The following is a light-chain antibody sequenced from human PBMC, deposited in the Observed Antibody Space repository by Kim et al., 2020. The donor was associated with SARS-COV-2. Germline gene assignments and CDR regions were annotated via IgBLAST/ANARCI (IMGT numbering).Light chain of an antibody. J-gene: IGLJ2*01. CDR3: QVWDRSSVV. V-gene: IGLV3-9*01. CDR1: NIGSKN. CDR2: RDS. Sequence: SYELTQPLSVSVALGQTARITCGGNNIGSKNVHWYQQKPGQAPVLVIYRDSNRLSGIPERFSGSTSGNTAPLTISRAPAGDEADYYCQVWDRSSVVFGGG.